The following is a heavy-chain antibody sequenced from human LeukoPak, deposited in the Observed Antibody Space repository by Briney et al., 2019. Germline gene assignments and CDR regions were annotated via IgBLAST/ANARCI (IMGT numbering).Heavy chain of an antibody. J-gene: IGHJ4*02. D-gene: IGHD5-12*01. CDR2: ISYDGSNK. CDR3: AREDIVATTPFDY. Sequence: GRSLRLSCAASGFTFSSYAMHWVRQAPGKGLEWVAVISYDGSNKYYADSVKGRFTISRDNSKNTLYLQMNSLRAEDTAVYYCAREDIVATTPFDYWGQGALVTVSS. CDR1: GFTFSSYA. V-gene: IGHV3-30*04.